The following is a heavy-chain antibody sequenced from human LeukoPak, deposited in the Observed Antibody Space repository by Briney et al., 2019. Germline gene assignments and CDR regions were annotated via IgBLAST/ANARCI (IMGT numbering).Heavy chain of an antibody. CDR1: GFSFSAYS. J-gene: IGHJ4*01. CDR3: ARDFSGRYCIDY. V-gene: IGHV3-48*01. D-gene: IGHD6-19*01. Sequence: GGSLRLSCAASGFSFSAYSFNWIRQTPGKGLEWLSYISTSSNTIYYADTVKGRFTISRDNSKNTLYLQMNSLRAEDTAVYYCARDFSGRYCIDYWGQGTLVTVSS. CDR2: ISTSSNTI.